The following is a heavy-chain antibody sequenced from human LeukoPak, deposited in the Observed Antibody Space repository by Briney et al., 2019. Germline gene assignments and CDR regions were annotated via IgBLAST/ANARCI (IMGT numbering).Heavy chain of an antibody. J-gene: IGHJ3*02. V-gene: IGHV3-30*03. CDR3: ARGYDSSGYYPDDDAFDI. CDR1: GFTFSSYG. D-gene: IGHD3-22*01. Sequence: PGGSLRLSCAASGFTFSSYGMHWVRQAPGKGLEWVAVISYDGSNKYYADSVKGRFTISRDNSKNTLYLQMNSLRAEDTAVYYCARGYDSSGYYPDDDAFDIWGQGTMVTVSS. CDR2: ISYDGSNK.